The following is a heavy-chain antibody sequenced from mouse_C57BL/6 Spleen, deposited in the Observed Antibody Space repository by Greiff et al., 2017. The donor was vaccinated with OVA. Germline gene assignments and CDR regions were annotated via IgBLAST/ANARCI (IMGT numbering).Heavy chain of an antibody. D-gene: IGHD1-1*01. CDR1: GYTFTSYW. CDR3: ARSTVVARAMDY. V-gene: IGHV1-61*01. CDR2: IYPSDSET. Sequence: QVQLQQPGAELVRPGSSVKLSCKASGYTFTSYWMDWVKQRPGQGLEWIGNIYPSDSETHYNQKFKDKATLTVDKSSSTAYMQLSSLTSEDSAVYYCARSTVVARAMDYCGQGTSVTVSS. J-gene: IGHJ4*01.